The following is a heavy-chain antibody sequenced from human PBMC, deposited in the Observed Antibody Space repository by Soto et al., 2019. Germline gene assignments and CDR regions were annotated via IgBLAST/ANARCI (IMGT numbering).Heavy chain of an antibody. D-gene: IGHD2-2*01. CDR3: ARVGGIQDIVVVPAAPRAHYYYYYMDV. J-gene: IGHJ6*03. V-gene: IGHV4-59*01. CDR2: IYYSGST. Sequence: PSETLSLTCTVSGGSISSYYWSWIRQPPGKGLGWIGYIYYSGSTNYNPSLKSRVTISVDTSKNQFSLKLSSVTAADTAVYYCARVGGIQDIVVVPAAPRAHYYYYYMDVWGKGTTVTVS. CDR1: GGSISSYY.